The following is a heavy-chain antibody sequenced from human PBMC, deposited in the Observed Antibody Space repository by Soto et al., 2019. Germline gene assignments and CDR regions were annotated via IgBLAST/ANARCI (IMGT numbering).Heavy chain of an antibody. J-gene: IGHJ6*02. V-gene: IGHV3-66*01. Sequence: EVQLVESGGGLVQPGGSLRLSCAGSALTASKNYMSWVRQPPGKGLEWVSVIYSGGTTYYADSVKDRFSISRDNSKSTLYLQMDNLSAGDTAVYYCARGGSGSDWDYYGMDVWGQGTTVTVSS. CDR1: ALTASKNY. D-gene: IGHD3-10*01. CDR3: ARGGSGSDWDYYGMDV. CDR2: IYSGGTT.